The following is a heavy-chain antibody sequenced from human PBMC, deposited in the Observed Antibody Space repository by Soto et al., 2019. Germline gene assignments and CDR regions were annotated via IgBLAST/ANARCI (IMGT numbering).Heavy chain of an antibody. CDR3: AILVVMAPVASV. CDR1: GGSINYNSYH. D-gene: IGHD2-2*01. CDR2: IFYTGTT. J-gene: IGHJ4*02. Sequence: QLQLQESGPGLVKPSETLSLTCSVSGGSINYNSYHWGWIRQPPGQGLEWIASIFYTGTTFYNPSLGRLVTMSVDTSKNSFSLHLTSVTAADTAVYFCAILVVMAPVASVWGQGTLVTVSS. V-gene: IGHV4-39*02.